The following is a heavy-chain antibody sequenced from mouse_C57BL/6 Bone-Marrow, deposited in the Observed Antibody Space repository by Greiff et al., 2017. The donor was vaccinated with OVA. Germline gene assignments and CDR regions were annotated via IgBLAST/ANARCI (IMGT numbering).Heavy chain of an antibody. D-gene: IGHD2-1*01. J-gene: IGHJ3*01. CDR2: IYPSSGNT. Sequence: VMLVESGAELARPGASVKLSCKASGYTFTSYGISWVKQRPGQGLEWIGEIYPSSGNTYYNEKFKGKAPLTADKSSSTAYMELRSLTSEDSAVYFCARSYGNYGRFAYWGQGTLVTVSA. V-gene: IGHV1-81*01. CDR3: ARSYGNYGRFAY. CDR1: GYTFTSYG.